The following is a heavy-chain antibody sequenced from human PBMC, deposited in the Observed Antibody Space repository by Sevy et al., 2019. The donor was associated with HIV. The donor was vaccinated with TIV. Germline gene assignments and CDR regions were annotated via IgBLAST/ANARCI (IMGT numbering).Heavy chain of an antibody. CDR3: ARDYS. Sequence: GGSLRLSCGASGFIFNSYWMTWVRQAPGKGLEWVATIKQDGSEKYYVDSVTGRFTISRDNVKNSVHLQMSSLRVEDTAMYYCARDYSWGQGTQVTVSS. V-gene: IGHV3-7*01. J-gene: IGHJ4*02. CDR1: GFIFNSYW. CDR2: IKQDGSEK.